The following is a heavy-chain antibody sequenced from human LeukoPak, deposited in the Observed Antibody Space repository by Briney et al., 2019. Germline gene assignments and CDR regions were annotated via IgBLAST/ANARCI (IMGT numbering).Heavy chain of an antibody. CDR3: ARYSRHSDDAFDI. V-gene: IGHV4-39*01. D-gene: IGHD4-11*01. CDR1: GGSISSSSYY. CDR2: IYYSGST. Sequence: SETLSLTCTVSGGSISSSSYYWGWIRQPPGKGRGWIGSIYYSGSTYYNPSLKSRVTISVDTSKNQFSLKLSSVTAADTAVYYCARYSRHSDDAFDIWGQGTMVTVSS. J-gene: IGHJ3*02.